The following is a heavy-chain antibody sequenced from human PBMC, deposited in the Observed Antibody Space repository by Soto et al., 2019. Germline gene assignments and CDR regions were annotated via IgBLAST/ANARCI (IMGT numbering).Heavy chain of an antibody. CDR3: ARDRITMVRGVIMGYYYYYYGMDV. J-gene: IGHJ6*02. Sequence: SETLSLTCAVYGGSFSGYYWSWIRQPPGKGLEWIGEINHSGSTNYNPSLKSRVTISVDTSKNQFSLKLSSVTAADTAVYYCARDRITMVRGVIMGYYYYYYGMDVWGRGTTVTVSS. CDR1: GGSFSGYY. V-gene: IGHV4-34*01. D-gene: IGHD3-10*01. CDR2: INHSGST.